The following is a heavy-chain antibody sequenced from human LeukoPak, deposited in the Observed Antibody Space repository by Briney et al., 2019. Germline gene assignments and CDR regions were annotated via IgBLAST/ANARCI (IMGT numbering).Heavy chain of an antibody. CDR1: GGSISSSSYY. D-gene: IGHD2-15*01. CDR2: IYYSGST. J-gene: IGHJ4*02. Sequence: PSETLSLTCTVSGGSISSSSYYWGWIRQPPGKGLEWIGSIYYSGSTYYNPSLKSRVTISVDTSKNQFSLKLGSVTAADTAVYYCVRQDVVVVAATPDVFDYWGQGTLVTVSS. V-gene: IGHV4-39*01. CDR3: VRQDVVVVAATPDVFDY.